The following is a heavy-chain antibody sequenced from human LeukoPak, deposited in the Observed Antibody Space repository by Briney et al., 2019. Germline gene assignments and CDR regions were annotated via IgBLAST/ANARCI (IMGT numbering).Heavy chain of an antibody. CDR3: AREIGSSGYAGYFDY. V-gene: IGHV3-30*04. Sequence: GGSLRLSCAGSGFNFNNYAMHWVRQAPGKGLEWVAGISADGIGKYYADSVKGRFTISRDNSKNTFYLQMNSLRAEDTAIYYCAREIGSSGYAGYFDYRGQGTLVTVSS. CDR1: GFNFNNYA. CDR2: ISADGIGK. J-gene: IGHJ4*02. D-gene: IGHD3-22*01.